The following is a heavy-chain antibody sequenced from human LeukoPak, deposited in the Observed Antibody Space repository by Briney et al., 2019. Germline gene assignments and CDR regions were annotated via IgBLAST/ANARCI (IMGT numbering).Heavy chain of an antibody. CDR2: IYHSGST. D-gene: IGHD2-2*01. CDR1: GGSISSSY. Sequence: SETLSLTCTVSGGSISSSYWSWLRQPPGKGLEWIGSIYHSGSTYYNPSLKSRVTISVDTSKNQFSLKLSSVTAADTAVYYCARHCSSTSCYYFDYWGQGSLVTVSS. V-gene: IGHV4-59*08. J-gene: IGHJ4*02. CDR3: ARHCSSTSCYYFDY.